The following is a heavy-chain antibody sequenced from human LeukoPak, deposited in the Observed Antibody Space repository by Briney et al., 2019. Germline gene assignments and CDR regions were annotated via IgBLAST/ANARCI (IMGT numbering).Heavy chain of an antibody. CDR2: INAEGIFT. CDR1: AFPFSTYW. D-gene: IGHD2-2*01. Sequence: PGGSLRLSCTASAFPFSTYWMHWVRQAPGNGLLWVSRINAEGIFTDYADSVKGRFTISRDNAKNTLYLQMHSLRAEDTAVYYCAGALAPADPFDFRGQGTLVIVSS. J-gene: IGHJ4*02. V-gene: IGHV3-74*01. CDR3: AGALAPADPFDF.